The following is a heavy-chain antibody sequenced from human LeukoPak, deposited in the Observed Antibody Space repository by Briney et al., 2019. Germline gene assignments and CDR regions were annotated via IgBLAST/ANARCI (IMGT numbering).Heavy chain of an antibody. CDR3: ARDLGLQLAYCFDY. CDR1: GLTFSRDW. Sequence: GGSLRLSCEGFGLTFSRDWMSWVRQAPGKGLEWVANIKQDGGETYYGDSVKGRFTISRDNAKNSLYLQMRSLRAEDTAVYYCARDLGLQLAYCFDYWGQGTLVTVSS. CDR2: IKQDGGET. D-gene: IGHD6-13*01. J-gene: IGHJ4*02. V-gene: IGHV3-7*01.